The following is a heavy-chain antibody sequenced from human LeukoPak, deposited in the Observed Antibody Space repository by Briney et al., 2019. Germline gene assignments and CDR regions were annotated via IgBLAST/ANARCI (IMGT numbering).Heavy chain of an antibody. CDR3: ATTLYSGIYGDAFDI. Sequence: GESLKISCQGSGYGFTSYWIGWVRQMPGKGLEWMGIIYPADSETRYSPSFQGQVTISADKSISTAYLQRSSLKASDTAMYYCATTLYSGIYGDAFDIWGQGTMVTVSS. J-gene: IGHJ3*02. D-gene: IGHD1-26*01. V-gene: IGHV5-51*01. CDR1: GYGFTSYW. CDR2: IYPADSET.